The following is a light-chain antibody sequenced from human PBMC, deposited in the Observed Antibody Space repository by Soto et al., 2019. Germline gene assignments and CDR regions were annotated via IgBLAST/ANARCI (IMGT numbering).Light chain of an antibody. V-gene: IGKV1-8*01. CDR2: AAS. CDR3: QQYYSYPLT. CDR1: QGISSY. Sequence: AIRMTQSPSSFSASTGDRVTITCRASQGISSYLAWYQQKPGKAPKPLNYAASTLQSGVPSRFSGSGSGTDFTLTISCLQSEDFATYYCQQYYSYPLTFGGGTKVEIK. J-gene: IGKJ4*01.